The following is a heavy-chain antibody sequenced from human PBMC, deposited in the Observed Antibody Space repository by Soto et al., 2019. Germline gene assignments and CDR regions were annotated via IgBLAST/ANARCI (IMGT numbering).Heavy chain of an antibody. D-gene: IGHD4-17*01. J-gene: IGHJ4*02. V-gene: IGHV4-59*01. CDR3: ARVYGDYLDF. Sequence: PSETLSLTCPVSDGSISSYYWSWIRQPPGKGLEWIGYIYYSGSTNYNPSLKSRVTISVDTSKHQFSLKLSSVTAADTAVYYCARVYGDYLDFWGQGTLVTVSS. CDR1: DGSISSYY. CDR2: IYYSGST.